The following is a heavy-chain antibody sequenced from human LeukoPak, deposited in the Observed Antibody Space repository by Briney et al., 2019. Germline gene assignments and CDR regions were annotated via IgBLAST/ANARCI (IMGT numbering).Heavy chain of an antibody. CDR3: AKELWFGVPD. V-gene: IGHV3-66*01. J-gene: IGHJ4*02. CDR1: GFSVSGAY. Sequence: GGSLRLSCTASGFSVSGAYLSWVRQAPGKGLEWASLIYSGGSTYYADSVKGRFTISRDNSRNTLYLQINRLRAEDTAVYYCAKELWFGVPDWGQGTLVTVSS. D-gene: IGHD3-10*01. CDR2: IYSGGST.